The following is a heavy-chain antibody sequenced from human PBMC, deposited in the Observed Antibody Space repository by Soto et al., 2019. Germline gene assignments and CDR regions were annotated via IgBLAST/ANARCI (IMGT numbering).Heavy chain of an antibody. D-gene: IGHD5-12*01. CDR2: IYYSGST. CDR1: GGSISSYY. J-gene: IGHJ3*02. CDR3: ARDGYNYGDAFDI. Sequence: SETLSLTCTVSGGSISSYYWSWIRQPPGKGLEWIGYIYYSGSTNYNPSLKSRVTISVDTSKNQFSLKLSSVTAADTAVYYCARDGYNYGDAFDIWSQGTMVTVS. V-gene: IGHV4-59*01.